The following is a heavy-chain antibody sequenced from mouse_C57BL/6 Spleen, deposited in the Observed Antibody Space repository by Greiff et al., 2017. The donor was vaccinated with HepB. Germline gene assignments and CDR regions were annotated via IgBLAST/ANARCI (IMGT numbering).Heavy chain of an antibody. CDR2: IEPNSGGT. J-gene: IGHJ1*03. CDR1: GYTFTSYW. D-gene: IGHD1-1*01. Sequence: QVQLQQPGAELVKPGASVKLSCKASGYTFTSYWMHWVKQRPGRGLEWIGRIEPNSGGTKYNEKFKSKATLTVDKPSSTAYMQLSSVTSEDSAVYYCARGGYGRTGYLDVWGTGTTDTVSS. V-gene: IGHV1-72*01. CDR3: ARGGYGRTGYLDV.